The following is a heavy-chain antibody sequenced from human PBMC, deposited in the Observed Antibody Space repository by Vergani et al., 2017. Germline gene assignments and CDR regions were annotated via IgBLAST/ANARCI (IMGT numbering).Heavy chain of an antibody. CDR2: IYYSGST. CDR3: ARHLNWDHPAFDY. CDR1: GGSISSYY. J-gene: IGHJ4*02. D-gene: IGHD1-1*01. Sequence: QVQLQESGPGLVKPSETLSLTCTVSGGSISSYYWSWIRQPPGKGLEWIGYIYYSGSTNYNPSLKSRVTISVDTSKNQFSLKLSSVTAADTAVYYCARHLNWDHPAFDYWGQGTLVTVSS. V-gene: IGHV4-59*08.